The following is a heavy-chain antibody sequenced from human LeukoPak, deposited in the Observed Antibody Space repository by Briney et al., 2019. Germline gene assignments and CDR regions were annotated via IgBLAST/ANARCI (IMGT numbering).Heavy chain of an antibody. CDR3: ARSLPGYYYDSSGFDY. CDR2: IFYSGGT. J-gene: IGHJ4*02. CDR1: GGSIRSSSYY. D-gene: IGHD3-22*01. Sequence: SETLSLTCTVSGGSIRSSSYYWGWIRQPPGKGLEWIGSIFYSGGTYYNPSLKSRVTISVDTSKNQFSLKLNSVTAADTAVYYCARSLPGYYYDSSGFDYWGQGTLVTVSS. V-gene: IGHV4-39*01.